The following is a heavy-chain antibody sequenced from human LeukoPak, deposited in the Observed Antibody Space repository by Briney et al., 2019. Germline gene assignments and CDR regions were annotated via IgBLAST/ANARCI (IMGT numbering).Heavy chain of an antibody. V-gene: IGHV3-30*04. CDR2: ILYDGSNK. J-gene: IGHJ6*02. CDR3: ARIRHYGSAYYYYYGMDV. D-gene: IGHD3-10*01. CDR1: GFTFSSYA. Sequence: GGSLRLSCAASGFTFSSYAMPWVRQAPGKGLEWVAVILYDGSNKYYADSVKGRFTISRDNSKNTLYLQMNSLRAEDTAVYYCARIRHYGSAYYYYYGMDVWGQGTTVSVSS.